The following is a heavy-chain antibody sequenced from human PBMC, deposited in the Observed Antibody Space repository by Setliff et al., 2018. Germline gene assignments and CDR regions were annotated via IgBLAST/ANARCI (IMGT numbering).Heavy chain of an antibody. CDR3: ASSRDYNFWSGYYSPLDY. D-gene: IGHD3-3*01. J-gene: IGHJ4*02. CDR1: GGTFSSYA. V-gene: IGHV1-69*13. Sequence: SVKVSCKASGGTFSSYAISWVRQAPGQGLEWMGGIIPIFGTANYAQKFQGRVTITADESTSTAYMELSSLRSEDTAVYYCASSRDYNFWSGYYSPLDYWGQGTLVTGSS. CDR2: IIPIFGTA.